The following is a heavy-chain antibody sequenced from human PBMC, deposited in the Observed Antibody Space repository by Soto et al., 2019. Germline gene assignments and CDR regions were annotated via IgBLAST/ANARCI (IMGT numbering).Heavy chain of an antibody. J-gene: IGHJ4*02. V-gene: IGHV6-1*01. D-gene: IGHD5-12*01. CDR2: TYYRSKWNN. CDR3: ARWRGSTYSY. Sequence: NWVRQMPGRGLEWLGRTYYRSKWNNEYAVSVRSRITINIDTSKSQFSLQLNSVTPEDTAVYYCARWRGSTYSYLGQGAQIVVSS.